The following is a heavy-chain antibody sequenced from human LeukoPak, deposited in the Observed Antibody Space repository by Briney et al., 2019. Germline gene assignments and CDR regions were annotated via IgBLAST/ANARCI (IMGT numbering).Heavy chain of an antibody. J-gene: IGHJ4*02. D-gene: IGHD3-10*01. CDR1: GYTFSSYD. Sequence: ASVKVSCRASGYTFSSYDINRVRQATGQGLEWMGWMNPNSGNTGYAQKFQGRVTMTRNTSISTAYMELSSLRSEDTAVYYCARGRGVRGVINYWGQGTLVTVSS. CDR3: ARGRGVRGVINY. V-gene: IGHV1-8*01. CDR2: MNPNSGNT.